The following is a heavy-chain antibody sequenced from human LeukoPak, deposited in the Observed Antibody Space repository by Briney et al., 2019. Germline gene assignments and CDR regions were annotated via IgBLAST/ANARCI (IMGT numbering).Heavy chain of an antibody. J-gene: IGHJ6*02. CDR1: GFTFSSYE. D-gene: IGHD6-19*01. CDR2: ISSSGSTI. V-gene: IGHV3-48*03. Sequence: GGSLRLSCAASGFTFSSYEMNWVRQAPGKGLEWVSYISSSGSTIYYADSVKGRFTISRDNAKNSLYLQMNSLRAENTAVYYCARLRGWTYGMDVWGQGTTVTVSS. CDR3: ARLRGWTYGMDV.